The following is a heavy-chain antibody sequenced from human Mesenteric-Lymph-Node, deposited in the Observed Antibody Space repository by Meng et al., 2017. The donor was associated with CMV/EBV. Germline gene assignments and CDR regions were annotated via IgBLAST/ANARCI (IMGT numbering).Heavy chain of an antibody. CDR1: GYTFTANF. D-gene: IGHD5-18*01. Sequence: QASGYTFTANFLPWVRQAPGQGLEWMGWINPNSGATNSPQNFQGRVTMTRDTSINTAYIHLSTLRSDDTAVYFCARDPGGYFWFDSWGQGTLVTVSS. V-gene: IGHV1-2*02. CDR3: ARDPGGYFWFDS. J-gene: IGHJ5*01. CDR2: INPNSGAT.